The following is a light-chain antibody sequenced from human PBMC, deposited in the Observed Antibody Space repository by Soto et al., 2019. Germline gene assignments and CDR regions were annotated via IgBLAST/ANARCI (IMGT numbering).Light chain of an antibody. CDR3: HQYGRSHHA. Sequence: EIVLTQSPGTLSLSPGERVTLSCRASQSVTRSFLAWYQQKPGQAPRLLIYGASSRATGIPDRYTGSGSGTDFTLTISILEPEDFAVYYCHQYGRSHHAFGPVTKVDIK. CDR1: QSVTRSF. V-gene: IGKV3-20*01. CDR2: GAS. J-gene: IGKJ3*01.